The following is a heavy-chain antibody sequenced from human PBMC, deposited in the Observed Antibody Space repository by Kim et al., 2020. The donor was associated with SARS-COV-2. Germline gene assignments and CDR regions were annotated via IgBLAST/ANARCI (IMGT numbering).Heavy chain of an antibody. D-gene: IGHD3-3*01. Sequence: SLKSRVTISVDTSKNQFSLKLSSVTAADTAVYYCAAQTYYDFWSLMDVWGQGTTVTVSS. CDR3: AAQTYYDFWSLMDV. J-gene: IGHJ6*02. V-gene: IGHV4-30-2*02.